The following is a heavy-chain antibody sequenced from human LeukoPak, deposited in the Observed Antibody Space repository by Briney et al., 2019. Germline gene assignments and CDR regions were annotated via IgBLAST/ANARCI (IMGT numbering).Heavy chain of an antibody. J-gene: IGHJ4*02. CDR2: ISGSGETT. D-gene: IGHD3-3*01. V-gene: IGHV3-23*01. CDR3: AKEVWRGFDS. Sequence: GGSLRLSCAASGFTFSSFAMSWVRQAPGKGLEWVSVISGSGETTCYADSVKGRFTISRDNSKNTLYVEMNSLRADDTAVYFCAKEVWRGFDSWGQGTLVTVSS. CDR1: GFTFSSFA.